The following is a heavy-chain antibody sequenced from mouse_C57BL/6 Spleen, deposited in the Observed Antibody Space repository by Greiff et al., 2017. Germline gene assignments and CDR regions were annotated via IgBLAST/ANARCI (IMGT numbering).Heavy chain of an antibody. CDR1: GYTFTSYW. D-gene: IGHD2-2*01. CDR2: LHPSDSDT. V-gene: IGHV1-74*01. CDR3: TMVTTKYYAMDY. Sequence: QVQLQQPGAELVKPGASVKVSCTASGYTFTSYWMHWVKQRPGQGLAWIGRLHPSDSDTNYNQKFKGKATLTVDKSSSTAYMQLSSLTSEDSAVYDCTMVTTKYYAMDYWGQGTSVTVSS. J-gene: IGHJ4*01.